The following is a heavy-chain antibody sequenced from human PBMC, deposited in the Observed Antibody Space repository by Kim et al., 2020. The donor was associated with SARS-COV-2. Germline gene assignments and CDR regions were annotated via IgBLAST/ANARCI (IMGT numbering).Heavy chain of an antibody. V-gene: IGHV1-18*01. CDR3: ARVSFRDRVLMVYAIEGGAFDI. CDR1: GYTFTSYG. CDR2: ISAYNGNT. D-gene: IGHD2-8*01. J-gene: IGHJ3*02. Sequence: ASVKVSCKASGYTFTSYGISWVRQAPGQGLEWMGWISAYNGNTNYAQKLQGRVTMTTDTSTSTAYMELRSLRSDDTAVYYCARVSFRDRVLMVYAIEGGAFDIWGQGTMVTVSS.